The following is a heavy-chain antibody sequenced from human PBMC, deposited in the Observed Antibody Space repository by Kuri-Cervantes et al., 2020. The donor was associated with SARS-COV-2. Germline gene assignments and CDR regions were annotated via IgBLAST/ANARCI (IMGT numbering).Heavy chain of an antibody. V-gene: IGHV3-48*04. Sequence: GGSLRLSCAASGFTFSSYSMNWVRQAPGKGLEWVSYISSSSSTIYYADSVKGRFTISRDNAKNTLYLQMNSLRAEDTAVYYCARGFLTWWGLGAFDIWGQGTMVTVSS. CDR3: ARGFLTWWGLGAFDI. D-gene: IGHD3-3*01. CDR2: ISSSSSTI. CDR1: GFTFSSYS. J-gene: IGHJ3*02.